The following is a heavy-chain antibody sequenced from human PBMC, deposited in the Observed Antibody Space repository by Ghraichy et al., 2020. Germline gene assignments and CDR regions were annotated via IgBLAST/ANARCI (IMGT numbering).Heavy chain of an antibody. D-gene: IGHD5-24*01. CDR1: GYTFTGYY. CDR2: INPNSGGT. Sequence: ASVKVSCKASGYTFTGYYMHWVRQAPGQGLEWMGWINPNSGGTNYAQKFQGRVTMTRDTSISTAYMELSRLRSDDTAVYYCARGMRMATTLYWYFDLWGRGTLVTVSS. J-gene: IGHJ2*01. CDR3: ARGMRMATTLYWYFDL. V-gene: IGHV1-2*02.